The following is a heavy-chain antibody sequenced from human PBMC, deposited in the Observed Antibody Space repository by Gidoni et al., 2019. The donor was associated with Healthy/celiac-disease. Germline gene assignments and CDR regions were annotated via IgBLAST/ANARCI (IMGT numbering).Heavy chain of an antibody. D-gene: IGHD2-2*01. J-gene: IGHJ4*02. CDR3: AGYCSSTSCQASDY. CDR2: IYTSGST. Sequence: QVQLQESGPGLVKPSETLSLTCTVSGGSISSYYWSWIRQPAGKGLEWIGRIYTSGSTNYNPSLKSRVTMSVDTSKNQFSLKLSSVTAADTAVYYCAGYCSSTSCQASDYWGQGTLVTVSS. V-gene: IGHV4-4*07. CDR1: GGSISSYY.